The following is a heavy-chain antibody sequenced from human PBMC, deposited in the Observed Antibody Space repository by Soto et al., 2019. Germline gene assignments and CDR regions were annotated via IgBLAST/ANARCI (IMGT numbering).Heavy chain of an antibody. CDR1: GFTFSSYG. D-gene: IGHD5-12*01. Sequence: PGGSLRLSCAASGFTFSSYGMHWVRQAPGKGLEWVAVISYDGSNKYYADSVKGRFTISRDNSKNTLYLQMNSLRAEDTAVYYCAKSGRDGYNLGAYYYGMDVWGQGTTVTVSS. J-gene: IGHJ6*02. V-gene: IGHV3-30*18. CDR3: AKSGRDGYNLGAYYYGMDV. CDR2: ISYDGSNK.